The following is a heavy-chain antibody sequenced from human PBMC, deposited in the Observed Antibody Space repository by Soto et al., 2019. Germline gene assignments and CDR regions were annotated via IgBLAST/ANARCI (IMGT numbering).Heavy chain of an antibody. CDR3: ARTPNDYDDYYFDY. CDR1: GFTFSSYE. J-gene: IGHJ4*02. V-gene: IGHV3-48*03. CDR2: ISSSGSTI. D-gene: IGHD4-17*01. Sequence: PGGSLRLSCAASGFTFSSYEMNWVRQAPGKGLEWVSYISSSGSTIYYADSVKGRFTISRDNAKNSLYLQMNSLRAEDTAVYYCARTPNDYDDYYFDYWGQGTLVTVSS.